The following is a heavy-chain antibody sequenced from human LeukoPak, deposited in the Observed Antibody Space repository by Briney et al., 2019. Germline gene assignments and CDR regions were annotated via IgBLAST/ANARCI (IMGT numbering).Heavy chain of an antibody. CDR2: ISYDGSNK. J-gene: IGHJ5*02. CDR3: AREGFYDILTGDQGDWFDP. V-gene: IGHV3-30*03. Sequence: GGSLRLSCAASGFSFSSYGMHWVRQAPGKGLEWVAVISYDGSNKYYADSVKGRFTISRDSSKNTLYLQMNSLRAEDTAMYYCAREGFYDILTGDQGDWFDPWGQGTLVTVSS. D-gene: IGHD3-9*01. CDR1: GFSFSSYG.